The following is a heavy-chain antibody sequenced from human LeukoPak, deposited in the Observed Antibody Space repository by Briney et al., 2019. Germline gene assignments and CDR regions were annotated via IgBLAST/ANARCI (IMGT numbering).Heavy chain of an antibody. D-gene: IGHD6-13*01. V-gene: IGHV4-4*07. J-gene: IGHJ5*01. CDR2: IYPSGST. CDR3: VREGGAAAGRNWFDP. CDR1: GDSLNDYY. Sequence: SETLSLTCTFFGDSLNDYYWTWMRQPAGKGLEWIGHIYPSGSTDYVPSLKSRVTMSIDTSKNQFSLRLTSVTAADTAVYYCVREGGAAAGRNWFDPWGQGILVTVSS.